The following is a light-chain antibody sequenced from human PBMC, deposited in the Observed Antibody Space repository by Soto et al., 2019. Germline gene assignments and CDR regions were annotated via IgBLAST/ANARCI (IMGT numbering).Light chain of an antibody. V-gene: IGKV1-39*01. CDR1: QSISAY. CDR2: AAS. Sequence: DIQMTQSPSSMSASVGDRVTITCRASQSISAYLNWYQQKPGKAPKLLIYAASSLQSGVPSRFSGSGSGTDFTLTISSLQPEDFANYYCQESYSNPSVTFGRGTKVDIX. J-gene: IGKJ3*01. CDR3: QESYSNPSVT.